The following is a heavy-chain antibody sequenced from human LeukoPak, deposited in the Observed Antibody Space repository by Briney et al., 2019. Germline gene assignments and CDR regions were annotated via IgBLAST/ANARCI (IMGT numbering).Heavy chain of an antibody. V-gene: IGHV3-23*01. Sequence: GSLGLSCAGSGFTFNAFGMNWVRQAPGKGLGWVSTITNSGGSTYYVDSVKGRFTISRDNSKNTLYLQMNSLRAEDTAKYYCTKDYCGKFCSAVWGQGTTVTVSS. J-gene: IGHJ6*02. CDR3: TKDYCGKFCSAV. CDR2: ITNSGGST. D-gene: IGHD3-9*01. CDR1: GFTFNAFG.